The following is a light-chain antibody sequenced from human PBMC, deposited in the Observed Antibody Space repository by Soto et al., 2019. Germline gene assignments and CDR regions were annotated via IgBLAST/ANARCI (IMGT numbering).Light chain of an antibody. CDR3: QQYCKG. Sequence: EIVLTQSPGTLSLSPGERATLSCRASQSVSSSYLAWYQQKPGQAPRLLIYGASSRATGIPDRFSGSGSGTDFTITISRLEPEDFAVYYCQQYCKGFGQGTKVEIK. CDR1: QSVSSSY. J-gene: IGKJ1*01. CDR2: GAS. V-gene: IGKV3-20*01.